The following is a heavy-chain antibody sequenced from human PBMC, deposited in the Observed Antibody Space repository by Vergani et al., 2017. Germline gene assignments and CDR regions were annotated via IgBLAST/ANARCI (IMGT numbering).Heavy chain of an antibody. V-gene: IGHV4-31*03. CDR3: ARERLYHDRNGEDAFDI. D-gene: IGHD2-8*01. J-gene: IGHJ3*02. CDR1: GGSISSGGYY. CDR2: IYYSGST. Sequence: QVQLPESGPGLVKPSQTLSLTCTVSGGSISSGGYYWSWIRQHPGKGLEWIGYIYYSGSTYYNPSLKSRVTISVDTSKNQFSLKLSSVTAADTAVYYCARERLYHDRNGEDAFDIWGQGTMVTVSS.